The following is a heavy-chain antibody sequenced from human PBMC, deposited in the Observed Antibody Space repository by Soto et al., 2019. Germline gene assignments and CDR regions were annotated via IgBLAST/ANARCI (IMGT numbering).Heavy chain of an antibody. D-gene: IGHD3-10*01. CDR3: AHHPSNGLGSYSFDY. CDR2: IYWDDDK. Sequence: QITLKESGPTLVRPTQTLTLTCTFSGFSLTTSGVGVGWIRQPPGKALEWLAVIYWDDDKRYSSSLKSRLTITKDTSKNHVVLTLTNMDPVDTATYYCAHHPSNGLGSYSFDYWGQGTLVTVSS. CDR1: GFSLTTSGVG. V-gene: IGHV2-5*02. J-gene: IGHJ4*02.